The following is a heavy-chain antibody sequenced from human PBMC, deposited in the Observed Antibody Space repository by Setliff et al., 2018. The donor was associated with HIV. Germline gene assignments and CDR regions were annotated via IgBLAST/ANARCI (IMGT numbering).Heavy chain of an antibody. CDR1: GGSISSYY. V-gene: IGHV4-59*12. Sequence: SETLSLTCTVSGGSISSYYWSWIRQPPGKGLEWIGYIYYSGSTNYNPSLKGRVTMSVDTSKNQFSLNLSSVTAADTAVYYCARVSPWFDPWGQGTLVTVSS. CDR2: IYYSGST. J-gene: IGHJ5*02. CDR3: ARVSPWFDP.